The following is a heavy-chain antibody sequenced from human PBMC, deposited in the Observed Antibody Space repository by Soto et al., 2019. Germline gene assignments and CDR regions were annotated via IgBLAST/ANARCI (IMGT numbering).Heavy chain of an antibody. D-gene: IGHD1-26*01. CDR3: ARERRWEPLLY. V-gene: IGHV1-18*01. J-gene: IGHJ4*02. CDR2: VSAYNRNT. Sequence: QVQLVQSGPEVKKPGASVKVSCKGSGYTFSNYGVTWVRQAPGQGLERLGWVSAYNRNTDYAQKFEDRATMTIDTSTNTAYSELRGLTPDDTAVYYWARERRWEPLLYWGQGTL. CDR1: GYTFSNYG.